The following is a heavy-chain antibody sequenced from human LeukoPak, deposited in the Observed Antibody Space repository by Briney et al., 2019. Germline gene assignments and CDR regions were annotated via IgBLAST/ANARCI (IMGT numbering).Heavy chain of an antibody. Sequence: SETLSLTCAVSGGSVSSSTYYWGWIRQPPGKGLEWIGSIYYSGSTYYNPSLKSRVTMSVVTSKNQFSLKLSSVTAADTAVYYCARLGTVTTMRYYYYGMDVWGQGTTVTVSS. CDR1: GGSVSSSTYY. V-gene: IGHV4-39*01. D-gene: IGHD4-17*01. CDR2: IYYSGST. J-gene: IGHJ6*02. CDR3: ARLGTVTTMRYYYYGMDV.